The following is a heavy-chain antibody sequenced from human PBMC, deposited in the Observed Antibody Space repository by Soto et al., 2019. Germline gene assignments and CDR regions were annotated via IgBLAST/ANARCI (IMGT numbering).Heavy chain of an antibody. V-gene: IGHV3-7*01. CDR2: IKEDGSGK. CDR3: VKAWYNDVWGYYFDY. D-gene: IGHD3-10*02. CDR1: GFTFSSYW. J-gene: IGHJ4*02. Sequence: EVQLVESGGGLVQPGGSLRLSCAASGFTFSSYWMTWVRQAPGKGLEWVANIKEDGSGKYYVDSVKGRFTISRDNTKNSLYLQLHSLRAEDTATYYCVKAWYNDVWGYYFDYWGQGTRVTVSS.